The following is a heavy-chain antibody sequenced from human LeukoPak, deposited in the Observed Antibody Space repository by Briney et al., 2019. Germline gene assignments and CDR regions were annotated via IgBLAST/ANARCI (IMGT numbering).Heavy chain of an antibody. J-gene: IGHJ4*02. Sequence: GGSLRLSCAASGFIFSTYGMHWVRQAPGKGLEWVAFIRSDGSIKYYADSVKGRFTISRDNSKNTLYLQMNSLRAEDTAVYYCARVRDYYDSSGVLDYWGQGTLVTVSS. CDR1: GFIFSTYG. D-gene: IGHD3-22*01. CDR3: ARVRDYYDSSGVLDY. CDR2: IRSDGSIK. V-gene: IGHV3-30*02.